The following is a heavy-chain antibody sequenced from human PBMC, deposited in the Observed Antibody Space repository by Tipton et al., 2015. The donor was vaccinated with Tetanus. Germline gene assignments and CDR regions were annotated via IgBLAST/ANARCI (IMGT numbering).Heavy chain of an antibody. CDR3: VSRYSNAWYYFDI. Sequence: SLRLSCTASGFTFSSYWMSWVRQTPGKGLEWAANIKEDGSEKYYVDSVKGRFTISRDNAKNSLLLEMSSLRVEDTAVYFCVSRYSNAWYYFDIWGQGTPVTVSS. V-gene: IGHV3-7*03. J-gene: IGHJ4*02. CDR2: IKEDGSEK. D-gene: IGHD5-12*01. CDR1: GFTFSSYW.